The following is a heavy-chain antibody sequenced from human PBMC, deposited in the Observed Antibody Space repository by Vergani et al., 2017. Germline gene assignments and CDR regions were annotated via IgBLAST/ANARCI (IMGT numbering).Heavy chain of an antibody. CDR3: ARDSTVTTTDYYYYYMDV. Sequence: EVQLVESGGGLVQPGGSLRLSCAASGFTFSSYWMSWVRQAPGKGLEWVANIKQDGSEKYYVDSVKGRFTISRENAKNSLYLQMNSLRAEDTAVYYCARDSTVTTTDYYYYYMDVWGKGTTVTVSS. CDR2: IKQDGSEK. D-gene: IGHD4-11*01. J-gene: IGHJ6*03. V-gene: IGHV3-7*01. CDR1: GFTFSSYW.